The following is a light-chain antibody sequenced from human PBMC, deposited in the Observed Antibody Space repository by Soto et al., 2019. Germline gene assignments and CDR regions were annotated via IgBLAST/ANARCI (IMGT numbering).Light chain of an antibody. CDR1: RSNIAANT. CDR3: AAWDDSLNGPV. V-gene: IGLV1-44*01. J-gene: IGLJ3*02. CDR2: STN. Sequence: QPVLTQPPSASGAPGQRVTISCSGSRSNIAANTVNWYQQFPGAAPRLLIYSTNQRPSGVPDRFSGSKSGTSASLAISGVQSVDESDYYCAAWDDSLNGPVFGGGTKLTVL.